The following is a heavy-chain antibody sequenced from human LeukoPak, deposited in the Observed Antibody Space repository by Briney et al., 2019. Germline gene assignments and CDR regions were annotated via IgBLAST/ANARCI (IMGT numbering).Heavy chain of an antibody. CDR1: GGSISSYY. J-gene: IGHJ4*02. CDR3: ARGPYYYDSSGYYDY. CDR2: IYYSGST. V-gene: IGHV4-59*01. Sequence: SETLSLTCTVSGGSISSYYWSWIRQPPGKGLEWIGYIYYSGSTNYNPSLKSRVTISVDTSKNQFSLKLSSVTAADTAVYYCARGPYYYDSSGYYDYWGQGTLVTVSS. D-gene: IGHD3-22*01.